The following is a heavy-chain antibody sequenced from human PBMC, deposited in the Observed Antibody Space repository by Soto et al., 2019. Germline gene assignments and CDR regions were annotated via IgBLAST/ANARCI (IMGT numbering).Heavy chain of an antibody. CDR1: GDAITASCFN. Sequence: PXETLSLPCTVSGDAITASCFNWAWIRQPPGKGLEWIGTFYYSGTTSQNPPLRSRITISGDTSRNQFSLNLRSVTAADSGVYYCAKLVRDDVRRSDLDHWGQGTLVTFSS. V-gene: IGHV4-39*01. CDR3: AKLVRDDVRRSDLDH. J-gene: IGHJ4*02. CDR2: FYYSGTT. D-gene: IGHD3-10*02.